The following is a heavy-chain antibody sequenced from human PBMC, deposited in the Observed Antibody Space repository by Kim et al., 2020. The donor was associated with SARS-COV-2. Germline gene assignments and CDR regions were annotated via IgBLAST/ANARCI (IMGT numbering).Heavy chain of an antibody. CDR1: GCSISSYY. J-gene: IGHJ4*01. CDR2: IYYSGST. CDR3: ARGVLITIFGVVREFDY. V-gene: IGHV4-59*01. Sequence: SETLSLTCTVSGCSISSYYWSWIRQPPGKGLEWIGYIYYSGSTNYNPSLKSRVTISVDTSKNQFSLKLSSVTAADTAVYYCARGVLITIFGVVREFDYWG. D-gene: IGHD3-3*01.